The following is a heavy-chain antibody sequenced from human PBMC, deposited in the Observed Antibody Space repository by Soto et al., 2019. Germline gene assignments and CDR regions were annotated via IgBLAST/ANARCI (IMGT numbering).Heavy chain of an antibody. D-gene: IGHD2-21*01. CDR3: SRGIKGGLDA. V-gene: IGHV3-30*03. Sequence: QVQLAESGGGVVQPGRSLRLSCTTSGFVFNDYDIHWVRQAPGKGLALLASISYDGSNRYYADSVKGRFTISRDNSKNTLSLQINSLGAEDTAVYYCSRGIKGGLDAWGPGTLVTVSS. J-gene: IGHJ5*02. CDR1: GFVFNDYD. CDR2: ISYDGSNR.